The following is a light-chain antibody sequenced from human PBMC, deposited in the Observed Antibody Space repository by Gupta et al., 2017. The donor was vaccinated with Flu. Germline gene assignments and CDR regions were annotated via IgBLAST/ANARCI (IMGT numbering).Light chain of an antibody. V-gene: IGKV1-39*01. CDR2: GAS. CDR3: QESHSTPWT. J-gene: IGKJ1*01. Sequence: PSSLSASVGDKVTITCRASETITRYLNWYQQKPGKAPKLLIFGASRLQSGVPSRFSGSGSGTDFTLTISELQREDFAIYYCQESHSTPWTFGQGTKVEVK. CDR1: ETITRY.